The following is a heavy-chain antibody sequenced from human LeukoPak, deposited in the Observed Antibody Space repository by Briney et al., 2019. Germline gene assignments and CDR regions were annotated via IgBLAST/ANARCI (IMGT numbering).Heavy chain of an antibody. CDR1: GFTFSTYS. Sequence: PVGSLRLSCAASGFTFSTYSMNWVRQAPGKGLEWVSSISSSSSYIFFADSLKGRFTISRDNAKNSLFLQMNSLRAEDTAVYYCARARTHSGCFDYWGQGTLVTVSS. CDR2: ISSSSSYI. CDR3: ARARTHSGCFDY. J-gene: IGHJ4*02. D-gene: IGHD6-19*01. V-gene: IGHV3-21*01.